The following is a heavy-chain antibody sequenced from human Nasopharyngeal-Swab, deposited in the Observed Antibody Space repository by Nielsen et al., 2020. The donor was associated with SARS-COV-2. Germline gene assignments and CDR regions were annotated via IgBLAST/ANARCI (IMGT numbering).Heavy chain of an antibody. D-gene: IGHD5-18*01. J-gene: IGHJ6*02. Sequence: GESLKISCAASGFTFSSYAMSWVRQAPGKGLEWVSAISGSGGSTYYADSVKGRFTISRDNAKNSLYLQMNSLRAEDTAVYYCAKLTLDTPRPDVWGQGTTVTVSS. CDR2: ISGSGGST. CDR1: GFTFSSYA. V-gene: IGHV3-23*01. CDR3: AKLTLDTPRPDV.